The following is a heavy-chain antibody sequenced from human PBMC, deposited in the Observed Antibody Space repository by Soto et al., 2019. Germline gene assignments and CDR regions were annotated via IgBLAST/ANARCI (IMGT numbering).Heavy chain of an antibody. J-gene: IGHJ3*02. Sequence: PSETLSLTCTVSGVSISSGGYYWSWIRQHPGKGLEWIGYIYYSGSTYYNPSLKSRVTISVDTSKNQFSLKLSSVTAADTAVYYCARGWFGINDAFDIWGQGTMVTVSS. CDR3: ARGWFGINDAFDI. D-gene: IGHD3-10*01. CDR2: IYYSGST. CDR1: GVSISSGGYY. V-gene: IGHV4-31*03.